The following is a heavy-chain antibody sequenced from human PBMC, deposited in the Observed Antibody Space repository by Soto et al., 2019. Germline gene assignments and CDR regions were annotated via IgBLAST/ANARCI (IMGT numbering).Heavy chain of an antibody. CDR2: IIPIFGTA. J-gene: IGHJ4*02. D-gene: IGHD2-21*01. CDR1: GGTFSSYA. V-gene: IGHV1-69*13. Sequence: SVKVSCKASGGTFSSYAISWVRQAPGQGLEWMGGIIPIFGTANYAQKFQGRVTITADESTSTAYMELSSLRSEDTAVYYCWRDHFDSSLAPLDYWGQGTLVTVSS. CDR3: WRDHFDSSLAPLDY.